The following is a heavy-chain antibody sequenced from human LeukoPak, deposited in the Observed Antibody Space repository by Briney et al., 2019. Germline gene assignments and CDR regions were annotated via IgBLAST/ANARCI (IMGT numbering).Heavy chain of an antibody. CDR1: GFTVSSNY. J-gene: IGHJ3*02. CDR3: ARKRPRDAFDI. D-gene: IGHD6-6*01. Sequence: GGSLRLSCAASGFTVSSNYMSWVRQAPGKGLEWVSVIYSGGSTYYADSVKGRFTISKGNSKNTLYLQMNSLRAEDTAVYYCARKRPRDAFDIWGQGTMVTVSS. CDR2: IYSGGST. V-gene: IGHV3-66*02.